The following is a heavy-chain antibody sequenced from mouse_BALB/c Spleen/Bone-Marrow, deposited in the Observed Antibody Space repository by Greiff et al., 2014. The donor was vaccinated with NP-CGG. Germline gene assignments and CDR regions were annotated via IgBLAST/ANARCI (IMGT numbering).Heavy chain of an antibody. CDR3: ARDDYAY. CDR1: GYTFTSYW. CDR2: IHPSTGYT. J-gene: IGHJ3*01. D-gene: IGHD2-4*01. V-gene: IGHV1-7*01. Sequence: QVQLKESGAELAKPGASVKMSCKASGYTFTSYWMHWVKQRPGQGLEWIGYIHPSTGYTEHNQKFKDKAIMTADKSSSTAYMQLSSLTSEDSAVYYCARDDYAYWGQGTLVTVSA.